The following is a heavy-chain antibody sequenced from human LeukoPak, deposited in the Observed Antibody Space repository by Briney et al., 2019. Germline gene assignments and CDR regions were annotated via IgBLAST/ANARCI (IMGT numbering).Heavy chain of an antibody. D-gene: IGHD3-22*01. V-gene: IGHV1-69*01. J-gene: IGHJ4*02. CDR2: IIPIFGTA. CDR1: GGTFSSYA. CDR3: ARGGYYDSSGYYYFDY. Sequence: SVTVSCKASGGTFSSYAISWVRQAPGQGFEWMGGIIPIFGTANYAQKFQGRVTITADESTSTAYMELSSLRSEDTAVYYCARGGYYDSSGYYYFDYWGQGTLVTVSS.